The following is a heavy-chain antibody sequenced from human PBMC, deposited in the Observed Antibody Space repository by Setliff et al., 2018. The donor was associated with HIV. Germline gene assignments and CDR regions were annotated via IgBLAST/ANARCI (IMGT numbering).Heavy chain of an antibody. CDR1: GYIFIRYY. J-gene: IGHJ6*02. CDR2: INHHTGVT. CDR3: ARDLRDGFEEWFSTLDDGMDV. V-gene: IGHV1-2*02. Sequence: VKVSCKTSGYIFIRYYIFWVRQAPGQGLEWMGNINHHTGVTKYAEKFQGRVTMTRDTSINTIYMELSRLRSDDTAVYYCARDLRDGFEEWFSTLDDGMDVWGQGTTVTVSS. D-gene: IGHD3-3*01.